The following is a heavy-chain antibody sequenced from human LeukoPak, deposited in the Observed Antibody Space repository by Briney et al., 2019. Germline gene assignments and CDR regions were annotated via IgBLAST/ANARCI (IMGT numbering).Heavy chain of an antibody. Sequence: SETLSLTCTVSGGSISSGSYYWSWIRQPAGKGLEWIGRIYTSGSTNYNPSLKSRVTISVDTSKNQFSLKLSSVTAADTAVYYCARRRDSLWGGAFDIWGQGTMVTVSS. J-gene: IGHJ3*02. D-gene: IGHD2-21*01. CDR1: GGSISSGSYY. CDR3: ARRRDSLWGGAFDI. CDR2: IYTSGST. V-gene: IGHV4-61*02.